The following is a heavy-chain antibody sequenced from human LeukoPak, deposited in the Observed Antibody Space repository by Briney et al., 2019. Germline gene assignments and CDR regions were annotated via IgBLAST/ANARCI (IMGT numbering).Heavy chain of an antibody. CDR1: GFTFSSYA. CDR2: ISYDGSNK. Sequence: GGSLRLSFAASGFTFSSYAMHWVRQAPGKGLEWVAVISYDGSNKYYADSVKGRFTISRDNSKNTLYLQMNSLRAEDTAVYYCARWVGLRSWDYWGQGTLVTVSS. CDR3: ARWVGLRSWDY. D-gene: IGHD5/OR15-5a*01. V-gene: IGHV3-30-3*01. J-gene: IGHJ4*02.